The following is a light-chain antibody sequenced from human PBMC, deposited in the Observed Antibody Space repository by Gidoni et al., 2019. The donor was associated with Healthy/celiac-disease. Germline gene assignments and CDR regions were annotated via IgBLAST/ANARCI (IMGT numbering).Light chain of an antibody. Sequence: DIQMTQSPSSLSASVGDRVTITCRARQSISSYLNWYQQKPGKAPNLLIYAASSLQSGVPSRFSGRGSRTDLTLTISSLQPDDFAPYSCQQSYSTPYPFGQGTKLEIK. CDR1: QSISSY. CDR3: QQSYSTPYP. CDR2: AAS. V-gene: IGKV1-39*01. J-gene: IGKJ2*01.